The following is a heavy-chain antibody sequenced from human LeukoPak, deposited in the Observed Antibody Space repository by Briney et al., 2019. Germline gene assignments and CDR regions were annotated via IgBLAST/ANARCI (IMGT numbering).Heavy chain of an antibody. CDR2: IRSKTHNYAT. J-gene: IGHJ4*02. CDR1: GFTFSSYS. V-gene: IGHV3-73*01. CDR3: TRRSITSTRTDDY. Sequence: TGGSLRLSCAASGFTFSSYSMNWVRQASGKGLEWVGRIRSKTHNYATTYAASLKGRFTISRDDSKNTTYLQMSSLKTDDTAVYYCTRRSITSTRTDDYWGQGTLVTVSS. D-gene: IGHD1-14*01.